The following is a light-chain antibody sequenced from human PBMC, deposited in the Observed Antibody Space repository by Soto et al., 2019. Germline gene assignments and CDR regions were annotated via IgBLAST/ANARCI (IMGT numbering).Light chain of an antibody. Sequence: EIVLTPSPGTLSLSPGQRATLSCRASQSIGNNKLAWYQQKPGLTPRLLVYGRSRRATDTPDRFSGSGSGTDFTLTINRLEPEDFAMYYCQQYGSSPFTFGQGTKLEI. V-gene: IGKV3-20*01. CDR1: QSIGNNK. J-gene: IGKJ2*01. CDR2: GRS. CDR3: QQYGSSPFT.